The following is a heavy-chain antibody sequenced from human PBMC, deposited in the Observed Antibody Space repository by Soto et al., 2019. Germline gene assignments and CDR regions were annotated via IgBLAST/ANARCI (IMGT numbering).Heavy chain of an antibody. Sequence: GGSLRLSCAASGFTFSSYGMHWVRQAPGKGLEWVAVIWYDGSNKYYADSVRGRFAISRDNAKNSLYLQMNSLRAEDTAVYYCARTLENYDILTGYYPGVLNYWGQGTLVTVSS. V-gene: IGHV3-33*01. CDR1: GFTFSSYG. CDR3: ARTLENYDILTGYYPGVLNY. CDR2: IWYDGSNK. D-gene: IGHD3-9*01. J-gene: IGHJ4*02.